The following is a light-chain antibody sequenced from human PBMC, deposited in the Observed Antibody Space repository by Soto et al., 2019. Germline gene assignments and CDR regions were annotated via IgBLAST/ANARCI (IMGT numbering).Light chain of an antibody. CDR3: RSYADSKNLV. J-gene: IGLJ3*02. CDR2: EVN. V-gene: IGLV2-8*01. Sequence: QSVLTQPPSASGSPGQSVTISCAGTSSDVGGYNSVSWYQQHPGKAPKLMIYEVNKRPSGVPDRFSGSKSGNTASLTVSGLQAEDEADYYCRSYADSKNLVFGGGTKVTVL. CDR1: SSDVGGYNS.